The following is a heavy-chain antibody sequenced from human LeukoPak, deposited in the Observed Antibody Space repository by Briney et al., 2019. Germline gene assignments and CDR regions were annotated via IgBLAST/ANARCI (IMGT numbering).Heavy chain of an antibody. V-gene: IGHV1-2*02. CDR2: INSNSGGA. CDR1: GYTFTANY. D-gene: IGHD6-13*01. Sequence: ASLKVSCKASGYTFTANYMHWVRQAPGQGLEYMGWINSNSGGANYAQKFHGRVTMTRHTSISTVYMELSGLTSDDTAVHYCARAPYSSSWYYFDYWGQGTLIAVSS. J-gene: IGHJ4*02. CDR3: ARAPYSSSWYYFDY.